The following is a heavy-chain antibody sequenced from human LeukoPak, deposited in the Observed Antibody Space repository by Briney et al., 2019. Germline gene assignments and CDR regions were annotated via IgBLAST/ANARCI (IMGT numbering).Heavy chain of an antibody. CDR2: IYPGDSDT. D-gene: IGHD2-15*01. J-gene: IGHJ3*02. CDR3: ARHCSGGSCYSGVGYAFDI. CDR1: GYTFTSYW. Sequence: GESLKISREGSGYTFTSYWIAWVRQMPGKGLEWMGIIYPGDSDTRYRPSFQGQVTISADKSISTAYLQWSSLKASDTAMYYCARHCSGGSCYSGVGYAFDIWGQGTMVTVSS. V-gene: IGHV5-51*01.